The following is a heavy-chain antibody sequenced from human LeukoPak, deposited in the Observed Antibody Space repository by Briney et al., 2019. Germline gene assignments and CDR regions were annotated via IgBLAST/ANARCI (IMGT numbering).Heavy chain of an antibody. CDR3: ARWYSSGWAFDY. J-gene: IGHJ4*02. CDR2: IHYSGGT. D-gene: IGHD6-19*01. CDR1: GGTISSYY. V-gene: IGHV4-59*08. Sequence: NTSETLSLTCTVSGGTISSYYWNWIRQPPGKGLEWIGYIHYSGGTKYNPSLKSRVTISVDTSKNQFSLKLSSVTAADTAVYYCARWYSSGWAFDYWGQGTLVTVSS.